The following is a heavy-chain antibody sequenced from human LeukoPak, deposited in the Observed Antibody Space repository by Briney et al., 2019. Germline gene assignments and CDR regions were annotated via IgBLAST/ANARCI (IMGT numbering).Heavy chain of an antibody. V-gene: IGHV1-3*04. Sequence: ASVTVSCKASGYTFTSYAMHWVRQAPGQRLECMGWINTGNGDTKYSQKFQGRVTITRDTSASTAYMDLSSLRSEDTAVYYCARNTETAIPLPYYFDYWGQGTLVTVSS. CDR2: INTGNGDT. CDR1: GYTFTSYA. J-gene: IGHJ4*02. D-gene: IGHD2-21*02. CDR3: ARNTETAIPLPYYFDY.